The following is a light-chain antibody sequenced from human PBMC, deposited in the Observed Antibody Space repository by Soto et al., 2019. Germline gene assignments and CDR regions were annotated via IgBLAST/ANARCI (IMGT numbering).Light chain of an antibody. CDR2: AAS. Sequence: DFQMTQSPSSLSASVGDRVTITCRASQGISSYLAWYQQKPGKVPRLLIYAASTLQSGVPSRFSGSGSGTDFTLTICSLQPEDVATYYCQKYNSAPRTFGQGTKVDIK. J-gene: IGKJ1*01. CDR1: QGISSY. V-gene: IGKV1-27*01. CDR3: QKYNSAPRT.